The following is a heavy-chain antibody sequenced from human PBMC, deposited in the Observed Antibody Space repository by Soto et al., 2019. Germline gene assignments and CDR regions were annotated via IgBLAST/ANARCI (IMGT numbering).Heavy chain of an antibody. J-gene: IGHJ6*02. CDR1: GYTFTRSG. Sequence: QVQLVQSGAEVKKPGASVKVSCKASGYTFTRSGISWVRQAPGQGLEWMGWISTYNGDTNYAQTFQGRVTMTTDTPTSTVHMEVRILRSEATAVYYCAGEGMATYYYYSTDVWGQGPPVTVSS. V-gene: IGHV1-18*01. CDR2: ISTYNGDT. CDR3: AGEGMATYYYYSTDV.